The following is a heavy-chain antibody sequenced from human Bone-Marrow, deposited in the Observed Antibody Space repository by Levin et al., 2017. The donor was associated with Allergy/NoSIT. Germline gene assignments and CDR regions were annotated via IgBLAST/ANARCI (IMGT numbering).Heavy chain of an antibody. D-gene: IGHD6-19*01. CDR1: GFIFSNFE. CDR2: IDHSGDTV. CDR3: ARPSGGGSGWFVAYGMDV. Sequence: GESLKISCIASGFIFSNFEMNWVRQAPGKGLEWISYIDHSGDTVHYADNVKGRFTISRDNAKNSLSLQLNSLRVEDTAVYYCARPSGGGSGWFVAYGMDVWGQGTAVTVSS. J-gene: IGHJ6*02. V-gene: IGHV3-48*03.